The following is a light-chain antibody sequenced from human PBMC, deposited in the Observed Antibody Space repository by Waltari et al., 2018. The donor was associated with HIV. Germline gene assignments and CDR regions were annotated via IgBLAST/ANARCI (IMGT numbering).Light chain of an antibody. CDR1: SSDVGGYNY. CDR2: DVS. CDR3: CSYAGDYTFR. V-gene: IGLV2-11*01. J-gene: IGLJ3*02. Sequence: QSALTQPRPVSGSPGQSATISCTGTSSDVGGYNYVSWYQQHPSKAPKLMIYDVSKRPSGVPDCFSGSKAGNTSSLTISGLQAEDEADFYCCSYAGDYTFRFGGGTKLTVL.